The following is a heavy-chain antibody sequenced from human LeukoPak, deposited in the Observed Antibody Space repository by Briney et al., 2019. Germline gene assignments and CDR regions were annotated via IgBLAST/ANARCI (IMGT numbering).Heavy chain of an antibody. CDR1: GFTFSSYG. J-gene: IGHJ4*02. CDR3: ARDRGRFREYYFDY. Sequence: PGGSLRLSCAASGFTFSSYGMHWVRQAPGKGLEWVAFIRYDGSNKYYADSVKGRFTISRDNSKNTLYLQMNSLRAEDTAVYYCARDRGRFREYYFDYWGQGTLVTVSS. V-gene: IGHV3-30*02. D-gene: IGHD3-10*01. CDR2: IRYDGSNK.